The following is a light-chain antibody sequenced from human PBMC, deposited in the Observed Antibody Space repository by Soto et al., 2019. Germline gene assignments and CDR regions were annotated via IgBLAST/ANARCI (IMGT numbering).Light chain of an antibody. CDR3: QQYDNWPWT. Sequence: EIELTQSPATLSLSPGERATLSCRASQNINRYLAWYQQKPGQAPRLLIHGASTRATGFPARFSGSGSGTDFTLTISSLQSEDFAVYYCQQYDNWPWTFGQGTKVDIK. CDR2: GAS. J-gene: IGKJ1*01. V-gene: IGKV3-15*01. CDR1: QNINRY.